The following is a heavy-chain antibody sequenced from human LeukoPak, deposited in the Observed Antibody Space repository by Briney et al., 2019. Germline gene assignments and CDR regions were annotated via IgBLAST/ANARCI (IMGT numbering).Heavy chain of an antibody. D-gene: IGHD2-8*01. CDR2: ISGSGGTP. V-gene: IGHV3-23*01. Sequence: GGSLRLSCAASGFTFSSFAMSWVRQAPGEGLEWVSAISGSGGTPYYADSVQGRFTISRDNSRNTLYLQINSLRVEDTAVYYCAKDFWAGGTNGVYVTWGQGTLVTVSS. CDR3: AKDFWAGGTNGVYVT. J-gene: IGHJ4*02. CDR1: GFTFSSFA.